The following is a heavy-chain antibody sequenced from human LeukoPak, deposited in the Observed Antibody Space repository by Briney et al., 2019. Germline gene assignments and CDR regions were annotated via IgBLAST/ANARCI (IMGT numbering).Heavy chain of an antibody. CDR3: AKVRWDNSGWYYLDY. CDR1: GFTFSSYG. V-gene: IGHV3-30*02. Sequence: GGSLRLSCAASGFTFSSYGMHWVRQAPGKGLEWVAFIRYDGSNKYYADSVKGRFTISRDNSKSTLYLQMNRLRAEDTAVYYCAKVRWDNSGWYYLDYWGQGTLVTVSS. CDR2: IRYDGSNK. D-gene: IGHD6-19*01. J-gene: IGHJ4*02.